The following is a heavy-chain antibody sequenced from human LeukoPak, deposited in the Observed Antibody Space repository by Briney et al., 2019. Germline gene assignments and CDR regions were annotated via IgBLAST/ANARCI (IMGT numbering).Heavy chain of an antibody. Sequence: GGSLRLSCAASGFTFSSYGMHWVRQAPGKGLEWVAVIWYDGSNKYYADSVKGRFTISRDNSKNTLYLQMNSLRAEDTAVYYCARDDCTNGVCLFDYWGQGTLVTVSS. D-gene: IGHD2-8*01. CDR3: ARDDCTNGVCLFDY. J-gene: IGHJ4*02. V-gene: IGHV3-33*01. CDR1: GFTFSSYG. CDR2: IWYDGSNK.